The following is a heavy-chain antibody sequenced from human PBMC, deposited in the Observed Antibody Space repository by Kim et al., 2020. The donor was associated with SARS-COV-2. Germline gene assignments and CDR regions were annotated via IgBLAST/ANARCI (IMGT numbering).Heavy chain of an antibody. Sequence: GGSLRLSCAASGFTFSSYWMHWVRQAPGKGLVWVSRINSDGSSTSYADSVKGRFTISRDNAKNTLYLQMNSLRAEDTAVYYCARAGGSGSYYIWVYYYYGMDVWGQGTTVTVSS. CDR3: ARAGGSGSYYIWVYYYYGMDV. V-gene: IGHV3-74*01. D-gene: IGHD3-10*01. CDR1: GFTFSSYW. CDR2: INSDGSST. J-gene: IGHJ6*02.